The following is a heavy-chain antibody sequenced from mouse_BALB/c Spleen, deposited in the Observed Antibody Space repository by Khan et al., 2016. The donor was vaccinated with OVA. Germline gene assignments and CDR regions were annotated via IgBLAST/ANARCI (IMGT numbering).Heavy chain of an antibody. CDR1: GYTFTSYW. V-gene: IGHV1S41*01. CDR2: ICPGISNA. J-gene: IGHJ4*01. Sequence: DLVKPGASVKLSCKASGYTFTSYWINWIKQRPGQGLEWIGRICPGISNAYYNDMFKDKATLTVDTSSNTAYIQLSSLSSADSDVDFYARENYYGRSCYAMDYWGQGTTVTVSA. CDR3: ARENYYGRSCYAMDY. D-gene: IGHD1-1*01.